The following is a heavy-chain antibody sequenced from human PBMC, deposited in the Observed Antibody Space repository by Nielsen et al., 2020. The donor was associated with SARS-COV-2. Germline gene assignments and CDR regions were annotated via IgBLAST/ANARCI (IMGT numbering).Heavy chain of an antibody. D-gene: IGHD6-13*01. V-gene: IGHV1-2*06. CDR3: ARDVIAAAGPYYCYYGMDV. CDR2: INPNSGGT. J-gene: IGHJ6*02. Sequence: ASVKVSCKASGYTFTSYDINWVRQAPGQGLEWMGRINPNSGGTNYAQKFQGRVTMTRDTSISTAYMELSRLRSDDTAVYYCARDVIAAAGPYYCYYGMDVWGQGPRSPSP. CDR1: GYTFTSYD.